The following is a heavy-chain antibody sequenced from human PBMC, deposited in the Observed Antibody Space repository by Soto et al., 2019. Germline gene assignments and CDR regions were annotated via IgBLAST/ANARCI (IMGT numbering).Heavy chain of an antibody. J-gene: IGHJ4*02. CDR2: INPSGGST. Sequence: SVKVSCKASGYTFTTYYMHWVRQAPGQGLEWMGIINPSGGSTSYAQKLQGRVTMTRDTSTSTVYMELSSLRSEDTAVYYCARATDYYDSSGYTYYFDYWGQGTLVTVSS. D-gene: IGHD3-22*01. CDR1: GYTFTTYY. CDR3: ARATDYYDSSGYTYYFDY. V-gene: IGHV1-46*01.